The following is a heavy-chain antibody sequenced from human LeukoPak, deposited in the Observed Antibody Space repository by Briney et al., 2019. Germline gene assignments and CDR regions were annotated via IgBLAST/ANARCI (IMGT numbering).Heavy chain of an antibody. CDR3: ARDKVGARGVDYYYYGMDV. CDR2: MNPNSGNT. CDR1: GYTFTSYD. J-gene: IGHJ6*02. Sequence: ASVKVSCKASGYTFTSYDINWVRQATGQGLEWMGWMNPNSGNTGYAQKFQGRVTMTRNTSISTAYMELSSLRSEDTAVYYCARDKVGARGVDYYYYGMDVWGQGTTVTVSS. V-gene: IGHV1-8*01. D-gene: IGHD1-26*01.